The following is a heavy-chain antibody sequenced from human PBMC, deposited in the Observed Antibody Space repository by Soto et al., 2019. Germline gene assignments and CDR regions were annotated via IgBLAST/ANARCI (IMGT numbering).Heavy chain of an antibody. CDR3: ARGYCSDSGCSPFFDY. Sequence: ASVKVSCKASGYTFTGYYLHWVRQAPGQGLEWMGWISGNSGGTNYAQKFQGRVTMTRDTSIITAYMDLSRLTSDDTAVYYCARGYCSDSGCSPFFDYWGHVSLVTVSS. D-gene: IGHD2-15*01. J-gene: IGHJ4*01. CDR1: GYTFTGYY. CDR2: ISGNSGGT. V-gene: IGHV1-2*02.